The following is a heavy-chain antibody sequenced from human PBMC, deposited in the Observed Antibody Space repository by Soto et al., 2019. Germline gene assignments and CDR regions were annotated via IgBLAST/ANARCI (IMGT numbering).Heavy chain of an antibody. V-gene: IGHV3-30*04. CDR1: GFTFSSYS. D-gene: IGHD2-15*01. Sequence: SGGSLRLSCAVSGFTFSSYSMHWVRQDPDMGLEWVAFISFAGNNKYYADSVKGRFTISRDNSNNMLYLEMNSLRPDDTAVYYCARDRQKALVVVAATGGFDYWGQGTPVTVSS. J-gene: IGHJ4*02. CDR3: ARDRQKALVVVAATGGFDY. CDR2: ISFAGNNK.